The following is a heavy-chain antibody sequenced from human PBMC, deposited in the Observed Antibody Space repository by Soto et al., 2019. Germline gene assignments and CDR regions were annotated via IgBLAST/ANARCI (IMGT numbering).Heavy chain of an antibody. CDR2: ISLYSDGT. J-gene: IGHJ5*02. Sequence: QVQLVQSGGEVKRPGASVKVSCKTSGYTFSNYGITWVRQAPGQPLEWLGWISLYSDGTNYAQKFQGSVSMTTDTSTTTAYMELRSLRSDDTAVYSCARVVPGAEALFGPWGKGTLVTVSS. D-gene: IGHD2-2*01. CDR1: GYTFSNYG. CDR3: ARVVPGAEALFGP. V-gene: IGHV1-18*01.